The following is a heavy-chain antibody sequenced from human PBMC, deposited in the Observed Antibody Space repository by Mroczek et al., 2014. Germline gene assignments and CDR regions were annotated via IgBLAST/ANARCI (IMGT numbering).Heavy chain of an antibody. J-gene: IGHJ4*02. CDR3: ASSETVGKEAAAENFDY. CDR1: GGSISSGSYY. V-gene: IGHV4-61*02. D-gene: IGHD6-13*01. Sequence: QVQLQESGPGLVKPSQTLSLTCTVSGGSISSGSYYWSWIRQPAGKGLEWIGRIYTSGSTNYNPSLKSRVTISVDTSKNQFSLKLSSVTAADTAVYYCASSETVGKEAAAENFDYWGQGTLVTVSS. CDR2: IYTSGST.